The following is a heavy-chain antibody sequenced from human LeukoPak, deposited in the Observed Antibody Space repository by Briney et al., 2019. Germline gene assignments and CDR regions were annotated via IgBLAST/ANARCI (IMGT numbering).Heavy chain of an antibody. CDR3: AKVYSGYDPRQYYFDY. D-gene: IGHD5-12*01. J-gene: IGHJ4*02. CDR2: ISGSGGST. V-gene: IGHV3-23*01. CDR1: GFTFSSYA. Sequence: GGSLRLSCAASGFTFSSYAMSWVRQAPGKGLEWVSAISGSGGSTYYADSAKGRFTISRDNSKNTLYLQMNSLRAEDTAVYYCAKVYSGYDPRQYYFDYWGQGTLVTVSS.